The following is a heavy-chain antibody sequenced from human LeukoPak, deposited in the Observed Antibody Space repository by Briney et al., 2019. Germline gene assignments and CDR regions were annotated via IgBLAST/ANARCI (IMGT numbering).Heavy chain of an antibody. CDR3: ARGAEYYAIWRGYAGYSDY. Sequence: PSETLSLTCLVSGCSLTRGFYWGWIRQTPGKGLEWIGSVYHTGSTYYNPSLKSRVIISVDTFTNQFSLKLMSVTAADTAVYFCARGAEYYAIWRGYAGYSDYWGQGISVTVSS. D-gene: IGHD3-3*01. CDR1: GCSLTRGFY. CDR2: VYHTGST. J-gene: IGHJ4*02. V-gene: IGHV4-38-2*02.